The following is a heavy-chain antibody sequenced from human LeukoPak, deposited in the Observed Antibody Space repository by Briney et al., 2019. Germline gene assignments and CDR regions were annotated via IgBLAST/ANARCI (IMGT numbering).Heavy chain of an antibody. J-gene: IGHJ6*03. CDR2: IYYSGST. CDR1: GGSFSGYY. D-gene: IGHD2/OR15-2a*01. CDR3: ARASFGDPGYMDV. Sequence: SETLSLTCAVYGGSFSGYYWSWIRQPPGKGLEWIGYIYYSGSTNYNPSLKSRVTISVDTSKNQFSLKLSSVTAADTAVYYCARASFGDPGYMDVWGKGTTVTISS. V-gene: IGHV4-59*01.